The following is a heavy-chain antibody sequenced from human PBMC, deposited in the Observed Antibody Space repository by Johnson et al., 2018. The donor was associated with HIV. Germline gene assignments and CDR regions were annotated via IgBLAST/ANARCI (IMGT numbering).Heavy chain of an antibody. J-gene: IGHJ3*02. CDR3: ARAYSGSYSPRSAFDI. V-gene: IGHV3-9*01. D-gene: IGHD1-26*01. Sequence: VQLVESGGGLVQPGRSLRLSCAASGFTFDDYAMHWVRQAPGKGLEWVSGISWNGGSTGYADSLKGRFTISRDNAKNSLYLQMNSLRAEDTALYYCARAYSGSYSPRSAFDIWGQGTMVTVSS. CDR1: GFTFDDYA. CDR2: ISWNGGST.